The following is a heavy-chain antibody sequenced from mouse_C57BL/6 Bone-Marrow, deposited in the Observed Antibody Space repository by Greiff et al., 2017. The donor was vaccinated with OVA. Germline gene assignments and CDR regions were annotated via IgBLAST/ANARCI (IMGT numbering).Heavy chain of an antibody. D-gene: IGHD2-4*01. J-gene: IGHJ1*03. Sequence: QVQLQQSGAELARPGASVKLSCKASGYTFTSYGISWVKQRTGQGLEWIGEIYPRSGNTYYNEKFKGKATLTADKSSSTAYMDLRSLTSEDSAVYFCARGNYDDWYFDVWGTGTTVTVSS. CDR1: GYTFTSYG. V-gene: IGHV1-81*01. CDR3: ARGNYDDWYFDV. CDR2: IYPRSGNT.